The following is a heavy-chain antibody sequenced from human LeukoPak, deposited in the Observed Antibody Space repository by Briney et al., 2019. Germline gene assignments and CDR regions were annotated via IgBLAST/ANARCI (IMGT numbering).Heavy chain of an antibody. CDR1: GFTFSSYG. D-gene: IGHD1-26*01. J-gene: IGHJ4*02. Sequence: HPGGSLRLSCAASGFTFSSYGMSWVRQAPGKGLEWVSAISGSGGSTYYADSVKGRFTISRDNSKNTLYLQMNSLRAEDTAVYYCAEWELRVDYWGQGTLVTVSS. V-gene: IGHV3-23*01. CDR3: AEWELRVDY. CDR2: ISGSGGST.